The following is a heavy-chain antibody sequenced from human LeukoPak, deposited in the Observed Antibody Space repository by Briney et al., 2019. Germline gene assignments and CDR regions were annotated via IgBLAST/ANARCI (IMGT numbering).Heavy chain of an antibody. CDR1: GFTFSSYS. J-gene: IGHJ4*02. CDR2: ISGTGGRT. Sequence: PGGSLRLSCAASGFTFSSYSMNWVRQAPGKGLEWVSAISGTGGRTYYADYVKGRFTISRDNSKNTLYLQMNSLRAEDTAIFYCAKDPNRYCGGDCYSDYWGQGTLVTVSS. CDR3: AKDPNRYCGGDCYSDY. V-gene: IGHV3-23*01. D-gene: IGHD2-21*01.